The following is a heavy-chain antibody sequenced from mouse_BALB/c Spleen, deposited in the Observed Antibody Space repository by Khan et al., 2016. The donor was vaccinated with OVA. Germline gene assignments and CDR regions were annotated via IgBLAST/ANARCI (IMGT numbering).Heavy chain of an antibody. J-gene: IGHJ3*01. D-gene: IGHD1-1*01. CDR1: GYTFTCYD. Sequence: VQLQESGAELVKPGASVKLSCKASGYTFTCYDINWVMPMPEQGLEWIGWIFPGDGSTKYNEKFQGKAILTTDKSFSTAYMPINRLTSEASAVYFCARRVYGRFAYWGQGTLFTVSA. CDR2: IFPGDGST. V-gene: IGHV1-85*01. CDR3: ARRVYGRFAY.